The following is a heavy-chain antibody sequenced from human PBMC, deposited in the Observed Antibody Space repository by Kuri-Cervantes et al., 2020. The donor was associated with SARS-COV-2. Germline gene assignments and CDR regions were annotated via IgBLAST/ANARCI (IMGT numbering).Heavy chain of an antibody. J-gene: IGHJ4*02. CDR3: ARDLGVAPDF. D-gene: IGHD3-16*01. CDR2: IKGGSGTT. CDR1: GFTFSSYA. Sequence: GGSLRLSCAASGFTFSSYAMSWVRQAPGKGLEWVSCIKGGSGTTYYAASVEGRFTVSRDNAKNTLYLLMSSLRVEDTAMYYCARDLGVAPDFWGQGTQVTVSS. V-gene: IGHV3-23*01.